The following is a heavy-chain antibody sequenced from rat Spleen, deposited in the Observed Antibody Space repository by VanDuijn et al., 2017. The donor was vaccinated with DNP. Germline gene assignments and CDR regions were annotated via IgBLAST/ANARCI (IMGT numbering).Heavy chain of an antibody. CDR2: ISYDGGST. CDR3: VRPHHYAGSYPRY. V-gene: IGHV5-22*01. J-gene: IGHJ2*01. Sequence: EVQLVESGGGLVQPGGSLKLSCAASGFTFRDYYMAWVRQAPTKGLEWVAYISYDGGSTSYGDSVKGRFTISRDNAKSTLYLQMNSLRSEDMATYFCVRPHHYAGSYPRYWGQGVMVTVSS. CDR1: GFTFRDYY. D-gene: IGHD1-12*02.